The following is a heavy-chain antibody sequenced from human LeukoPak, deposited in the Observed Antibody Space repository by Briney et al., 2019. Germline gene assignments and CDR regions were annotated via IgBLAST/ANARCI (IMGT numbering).Heavy chain of an antibody. J-gene: IGHJ4*02. D-gene: IGHD6-13*01. Sequence: GGSLRLSCAASGFTFRDYVISWVRQAPGKGLEWVSSISPTGDSTYYAGSVRGRFTISRDNSKNTLYLQMNSLRAEDTAVYYCAKFRGSSSWYGGDYFDYWGQGTLVTVSS. V-gene: IGHV3-23*01. CDR1: GFTFRDYV. CDR2: ISPTGDST. CDR3: AKFRGSSSWYGGDYFDY.